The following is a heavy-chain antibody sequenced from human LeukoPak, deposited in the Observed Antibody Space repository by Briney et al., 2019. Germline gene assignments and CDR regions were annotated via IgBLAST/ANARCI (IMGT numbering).Heavy chain of an antibody. CDR3: ARDWDGYNLS. CDR2: IIPIFGTA. CDR1: GGTFSSYA. V-gene: IGHV1-69*05. D-gene: IGHD5-24*01. J-gene: IGHJ4*02. Sequence: SVKVSCKSSGGTFSSYAISWVRQAPGQGLEWMGGIIPIFGTANYAQKFQGRVTITTDESTSTAYMELSSLRSEDTAVYYCARDWDGYNLSWGQGTLVTVSS.